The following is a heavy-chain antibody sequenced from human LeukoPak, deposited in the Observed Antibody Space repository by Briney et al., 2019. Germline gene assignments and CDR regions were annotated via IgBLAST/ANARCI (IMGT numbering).Heavy chain of an antibody. V-gene: IGHV3-23*01. J-gene: IGHJ4*02. CDR2: VSTSGGDT. Sequence: GGSLRLSCAASGFTFRDYGMSWVRQPPGKGLEWVSSVSTSGGDTYNADSVKGRFTISRDNSKNTLYLQMNSLRAEDTAGYYCGKARTGYSYGYGIDSWGQGTLVTVSS. CDR1: GFTFRDYG. D-gene: IGHD5-18*01. CDR3: GKARTGYSYGYGIDS.